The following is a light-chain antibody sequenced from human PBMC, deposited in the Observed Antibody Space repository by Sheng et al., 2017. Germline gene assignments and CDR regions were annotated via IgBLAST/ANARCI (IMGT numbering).Light chain of an antibody. Sequence: EIVLTQSPGTLSLSPGERATLSCRASQSVDSSYFTWYQQKPGQAPSLLIYGASTRATGIPARFSGSGSGTEFTLIISSLQSEDFAVYYCQQYNNWPPALTFGGGTKVEIK. CDR3: QQYNNWPPALT. V-gene: IGKV3-15*01. CDR1: QSVDSSY. J-gene: IGKJ4*01. CDR2: GAS.